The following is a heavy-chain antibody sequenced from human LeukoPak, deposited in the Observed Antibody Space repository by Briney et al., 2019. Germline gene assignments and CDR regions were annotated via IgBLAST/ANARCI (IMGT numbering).Heavy chain of an antibody. CDR1: GFTFSSYW. Sequence: GGSLRLSCAASGFTFSSYWMHWVRQAPGKGLVWVSRINSDERSITYADSVKGRFTISRDNAKNTLYLQMNSLRAEDTAVYYCARGIYGGNPADYWGQGALVPSP. CDR2: INSDERSI. V-gene: IGHV3-74*01. D-gene: IGHD4-23*01. J-gene: IGHJ4*02. CDR3: ARGIYGGNPADY.